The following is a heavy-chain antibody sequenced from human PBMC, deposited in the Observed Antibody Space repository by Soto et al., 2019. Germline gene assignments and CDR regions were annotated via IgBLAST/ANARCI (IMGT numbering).Heavy chain of an antibody. J-gene: IGHJ4*02. Sequence: ASVKVSCKASGYTFTSYDINWVRQATGQGLEWMGWMNPNSGNTGYAQKFQGRVTMTRNTSISTAYMELSSLRSEDTAVYYCARGPGVGIAARWSYFDYWGQGTLVTVSS. V-gene: IGHV1-8*01. CDR2: MNPNSGNT. CDR1: GYTFTSYD. CDR3: ARGPGVGIAARWSYFDY. D-gene: IGHD6-6*01.